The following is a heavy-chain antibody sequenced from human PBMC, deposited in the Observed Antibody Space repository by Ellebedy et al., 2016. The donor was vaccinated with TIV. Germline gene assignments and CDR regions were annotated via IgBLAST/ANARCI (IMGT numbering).Heavy chain of an antibody. CDR1: GGSISSHH. V-gene: IGHV4-59*08. CDR2: IYYSGST. D-gene: IGHD4-17*01. CDR3: ARRTDDGYYFWYFDL. J-gene: IGHJ2*01. Sequence: MPSETLSLTCTVSGGSISSHHWSWIRQPPGKGLEWMGYIYYSGSTNYNPSLKSRVTISVDTSKNQFSLKLSSVTAADTAVYYCARRTDDGYYFWYFDLWGRGTLVTVSS.